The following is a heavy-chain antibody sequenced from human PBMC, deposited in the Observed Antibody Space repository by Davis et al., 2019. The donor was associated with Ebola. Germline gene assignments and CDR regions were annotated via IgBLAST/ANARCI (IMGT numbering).Heavy chain of an antibody. CDR3: AGFFDY. CDR2: ISSTSRDI. Sequence: GESLKISCAASGFTFSGYGMNWVCQAPGKGLEWVASISSTSRDIYYADSVKGRFTISRDNSKKSLYLQMNGLRAEDTAVYYCAGFFDYWGQGTLVTVSS. J-gene: IGHJ4*02. CDR1: GFTFSGYG. V-gene: IGHV3-21*01.